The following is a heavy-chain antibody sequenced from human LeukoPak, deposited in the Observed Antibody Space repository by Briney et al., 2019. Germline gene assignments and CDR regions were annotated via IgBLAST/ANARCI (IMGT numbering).Heavy chain of an antibody. J-gene: IGHJ5*02. Sequence: PSETLSLTCTVSGGSISSYYWSWIRQPPGKGLEWIGYIYYSGSTNYNPSLKSRVTISVDTSKNQLPLKLSSVTAADTAVYYCARVLSMTTVTYNWFDPWGQGTLVTVSS. CDR3: ARVLSMTTVTYNWFDP. CDR1: GGSISSYY. D-gene: IGHD4-17*01. CDR2: IYYSGST. V-gene: IGHV4-59*01.